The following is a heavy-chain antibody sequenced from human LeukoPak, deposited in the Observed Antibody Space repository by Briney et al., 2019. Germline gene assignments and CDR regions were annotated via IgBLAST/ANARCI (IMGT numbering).Heavy chain of an antibody. CDR3: AKDMATVTTFDY. CDR2: ISYDGSNK. V-gene: IGHV3-30*18. J-gene: IGHJ4*02. Sequence: GGSLRLSCAASGFTFSSYGMHWVRQAPGKGLEWVAVISYDGSNKYYADSFKGRFTISRDNSKNALYLQMNSLRAEDTAVYYCAKDMATVTTFDYWGQGTLVTVSS. CDR1: GFTFSSYG. D-gene: IGHD4-11*01.